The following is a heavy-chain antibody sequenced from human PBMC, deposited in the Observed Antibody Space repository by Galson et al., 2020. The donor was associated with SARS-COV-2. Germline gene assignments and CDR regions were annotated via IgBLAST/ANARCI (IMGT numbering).Heavy chain of an antibody. CDR1: GFTFSRYG. D-gene: IGHD3-10*02. J-gene: IGHJ6*03. Sequence: GESLKISCVASGFTFSRYGVSWVRQAPGQGLDWVATTSATTYYSDSLRRRFIISRDDSNNILYLQMNGLSADDTAVYYCAKDFVRGIGYMDVWGPGTTVTVSS. V-gene: IGHV3-23*01. CDR3: AKDFVRGIGYMDV. CDR2: TSATT.